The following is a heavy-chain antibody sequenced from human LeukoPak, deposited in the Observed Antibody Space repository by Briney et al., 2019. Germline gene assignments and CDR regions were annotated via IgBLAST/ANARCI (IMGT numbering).Heavy chain of an antibody. CDR1: GFTFSSYA. Sequence: GGSLRLPCAASGFTFSSYAMHWVRQAPGKGLEWVAVISYDGSNKYYADSVKGRFTISRDNSKNTLYLQMNSLRAEDTAVYYCARDTDSGSYYSVYNWFDPWGQGTLVTVSS. D-gene: IGHD3-10*01. J-gene: IGHJ5*02. V-gene: IGHV3-30-3*01. CDR3: ARDTDSGSYYSVYNWFDP. CDR2: ISYDGSNK.